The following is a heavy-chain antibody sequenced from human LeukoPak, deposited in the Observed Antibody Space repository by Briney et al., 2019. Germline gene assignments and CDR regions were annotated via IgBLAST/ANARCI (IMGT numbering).Heavy chain of an antibody. J-gene: IGHJ4*02. Sequence: PSETLSLTCTVYGGSISSYYWSWIRQRPGKGLEWIAYLFYSGSTDYNPSLESRVTISVDTSKNQFSLKLRSVTAADTAVYYCATVAVIRGVTYFDYWGQGTLVTVSS. CDR2: LFYSGST. CDR3: ATVAVIRGVTYFDY. V-gene: IGHV4-59*01. D-gene: IGHD3-10*01. CDR1: GGSISSYY.